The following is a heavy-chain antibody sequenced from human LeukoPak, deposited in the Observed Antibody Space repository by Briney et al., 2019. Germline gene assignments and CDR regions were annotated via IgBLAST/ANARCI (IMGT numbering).Heavy chain of an antibody. CDR2: IYTSGST. D-gene: IGHD6-6*01. CDR1: GGSISSGSYY. Sequence: SETLSLTCTVSGGSISSGSYYWSWIRQPAGKGLEWIGRIYTSGSTNYNPSLKSRVTISVDTSKNQFSLKLSSVTAADTAVYYCARGYSSSSKGDFDYWGQGTLATVSS. CDR3: ARGYSSSSKGDFDY. V-gene: IGHV4-61*02. J-gene: IGHJ4*02.